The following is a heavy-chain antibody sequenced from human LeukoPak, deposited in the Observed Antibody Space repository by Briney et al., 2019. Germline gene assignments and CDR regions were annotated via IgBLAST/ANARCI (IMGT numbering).Heavy chain of an antibody. V-gene: IGHV3-23*01. CDR3: AKGYCSSTSCPIDY. Sequence: GSLRLSCAASGFTFSSYAMSWVRQAPGKGLEWVSAISGSGGSTYYADSVKGRFTISRDNSKNTLYLQMNSLRAEDTAVYYCAKGYCSSTSCPIDYWGQGTLVTVSS. D-gene: IGHD2-2*01. CDR2: ISGSGGST. CDR1: GFTFSSYA. J-gene: IGHJ4*02.